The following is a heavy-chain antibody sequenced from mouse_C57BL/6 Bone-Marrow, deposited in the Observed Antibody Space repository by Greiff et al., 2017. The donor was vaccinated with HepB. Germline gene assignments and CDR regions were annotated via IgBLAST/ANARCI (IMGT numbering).Heavy chain of an antibody. CDR2: FHPYNDDT. CDR3: ASNNDVHSYHFDY. D-gene: IGHD5-1*01. V-gene: IGHV1-47*01. CDR1: GYTFTTYP. Sequence: QVQLQQSGAELVKPGASVKVCCKASGYTFTTYPIERLKQNHGKSLEWIGNFHPYNDDTKYNEKFKGKATLTVEKSSSTDYLELNRLTSDDSAVYCCASNNDVHSYHFDYWGQVTTPTFSP. J-gene: IGHJ2*01.